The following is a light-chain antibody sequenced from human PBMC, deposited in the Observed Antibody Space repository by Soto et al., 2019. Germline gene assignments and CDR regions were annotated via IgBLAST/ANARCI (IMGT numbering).Light chain of an antibody. V-gene: IGKV1-5*01. Sequence: DIQMTQCPSTLSASIGDRVTITFRASQSISSWLARYQQKPGKAPKLLIYDASSLESGVPSRFSGSGSGTEFTVTISSLQPDDFATYYCQQYSTNTWTFGQGTKVDIK. CDR3: QQYSTNTWT. CDR2: DAS. J-gene: IGKJ1*01. CDR1: QSISSW.